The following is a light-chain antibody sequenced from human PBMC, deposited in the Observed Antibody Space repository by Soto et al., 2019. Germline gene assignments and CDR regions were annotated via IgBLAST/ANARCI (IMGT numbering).Light chain of an antibody. CDR2: DAS. Sequence: EIVLTQSPVTLSLSPGERATLSSRASQSVSSYLAWFQQNPGQPPRPLIYDASNRATGIPFRFSGSGSGTDFTLTISSLEPEDFAVYCCQQRSNWPLTFGGGTKVEIK. J-gene: IGKJ4*01. CDR3: QQRSNWPLT. CDR1: QSVSSY. V-gene: IGKV3-11*01.